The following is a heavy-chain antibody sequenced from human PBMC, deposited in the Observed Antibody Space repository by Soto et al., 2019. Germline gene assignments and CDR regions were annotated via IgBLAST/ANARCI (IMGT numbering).Heavy chain of an antibody. CDR3: ARPPYDSSGYGAFDI. D-gene: IGHD3-22*01. Sequence: GESLKISCKGSGYSFTSYWIGWVRQMPGKGLEWMGIIYPGDSDTRYSPSFQGQVTISADKSISTAYLQWSSLKASDTAMYYCARPPYDSSGYGAFDICGQGTMVTVSS. V-gene: IGHV5-51*01. CDR2: IYPGDSDT. J-gene: IGHJ3*02. CDR1: GYSFTSYW.